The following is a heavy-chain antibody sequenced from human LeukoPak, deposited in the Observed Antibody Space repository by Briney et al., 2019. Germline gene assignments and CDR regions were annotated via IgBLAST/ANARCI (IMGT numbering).Heavy chain of an antibody. CDR3: ARVGVVPAAIPDGFDI. CDR2: IYSGGST. CDR1: GFTVRSNY. D-gene: IGHD2-2*01. J-gene: IGHJ3*02. Sequence: GGSLRLSCAASGFTVRSNYMSWFRQAPGKGLEWVSVIYSGGSTYYADSVKGRFTISRDNSKNTLYLQMNSLTAEDTAVYYCARVGVVPAAIPDGFDIWGQGTMVTVSS. V-gene: IGHV3-53*01.